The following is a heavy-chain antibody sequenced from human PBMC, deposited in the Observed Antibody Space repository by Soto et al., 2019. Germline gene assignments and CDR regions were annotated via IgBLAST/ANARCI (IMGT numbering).Heavy chain of an antibody. V-gene: IGHV3-30*18. D-gene: IGHD6-6*01. CDR1: GFTFSDFD. CDR3: VKEAHRASRLEY. CDR2: ISYRGSNK. Sequence: QVQLVESGGGVVQPGRSLRLSCAASGFTFSDFDMHWVRQAPGKGLEWVAVISYRGSNKYYADSVKGRFTISRDNSNNMLYVQMDDLRPNDTAIYYCVKEAHRASRLEYWGRGTLVTVSP. J-gene: IGHJ4*02.